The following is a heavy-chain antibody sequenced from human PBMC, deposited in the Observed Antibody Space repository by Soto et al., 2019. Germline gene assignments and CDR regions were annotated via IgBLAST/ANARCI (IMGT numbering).Heavy chain of an antibody. CDR3: AKSTVGSSGYYNDFDY. D-gene: IGHD3-22*01. CDR1: GFTFNNYA. J-gene: IGHJ4*02. V-gene: IGHV3-23*01. Sequence: GGSLRLSCAASGFTFNNYAMNWVRQAPGKGLEWVSVVSGGVRSTYYADSVKGRFTISRDNSKNTVYLQMISLRAEDTAVYYCAKSTVGSSGYYNDFDYWGQGTLVTVSS. CDR2: VSGGVRST.